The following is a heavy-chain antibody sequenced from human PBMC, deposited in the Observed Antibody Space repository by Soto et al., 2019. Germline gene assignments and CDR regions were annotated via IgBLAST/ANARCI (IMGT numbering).Heavy chain of an antibody. Sequence: GGSLRLSCAASGFAFSSYSMHWVRQAPGKGLEWVALISYDGSSKYYADSVKGRFTISRDNSKNTLYVEMNSLRPEDTALYYCARDQGGSSTNWGQGTL. J-gene: IGHJ4*02. V-gene: IGHV3-30-3*01. D-gene: IGHD3-16*01. CDR1: GFAFSSYS. CDR3: ARDQGGSSTN. CDR2: ISYDGSSK.